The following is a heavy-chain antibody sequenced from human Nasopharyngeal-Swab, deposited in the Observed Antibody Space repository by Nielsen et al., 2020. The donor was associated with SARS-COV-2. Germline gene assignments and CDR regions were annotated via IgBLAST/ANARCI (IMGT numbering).Heavy chain of an antibody. CDR3: ARAWSRDGYNVDY. CDR2: INSDGSST. D-gene: IGHD5-24*01. CDR1: GFTFSSYW. Sequence: ESLKISCAASGFTFSSYWMHWVRQAPGKGLVWVSRINSDGSSTSYADSVKGRFTISRDNAKNTLYLQMNSLRAEDTAVYYCARAWSRDGYNVDYWSQGTLVTVSS. J-gene: IGHJ4*02. V-gene: IGHV3-74*01.